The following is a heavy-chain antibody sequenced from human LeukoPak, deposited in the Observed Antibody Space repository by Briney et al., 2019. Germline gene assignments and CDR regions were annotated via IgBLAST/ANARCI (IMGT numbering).Heavy chain of an antibody. CDR3: ARDLGYYYDSSGYFP. V-gene: IGHV6-1*01. Sequence: SQTLSLTCAIAGDSVSGSNAAWNWIRQSPSRGLEWLRRTYYRSKWYNDYAISVKSRININPDTAKNQFSLHLNSVTPEDTAVYYCARDLGYYYDSSGYFPWGQGTLVTVFS. J-gene: IGHJ5*02. CDR1: GDSVSGSNAA. CDR2: TYYRSKWYN. D-gene: IGHD3-22*01.